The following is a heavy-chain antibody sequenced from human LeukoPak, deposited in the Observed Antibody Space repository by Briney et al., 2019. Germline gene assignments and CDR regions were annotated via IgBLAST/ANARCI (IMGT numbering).Heavy chain of an antibody. V-gene: IGHV1-2*02. CDR3: AREAIAIFGVASNWFDP. Sequence: TFTXXXMHWVRQAPGQGLEWMGWINPNSGGTNYAQKFQGRVTMTRDTSISTAYMELSRLRSDDTAVYYCAREAIAIFGVASNWFDPWGQGTLVTVSS. D-gene: IGHD3-3*01. J-gene: IGHJ5*02. CDR1: TFTXXX. CDR2: INPNSGGT.